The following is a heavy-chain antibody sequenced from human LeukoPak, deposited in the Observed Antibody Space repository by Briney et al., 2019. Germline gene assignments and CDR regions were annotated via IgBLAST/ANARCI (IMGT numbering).Heavy chain of an antibody. CDR3: TRLQAYDSSGYVHAFDI. Sequence: PGGSLRLSCAASGFTFSGSAMHWVRQASGKGLEWVGRIRSKANSYATAYAASVKGRFTISRDDSKNTAYLQMNSLKTEDTAVYYCTRLQAYDSSGYVHAFDIWGQGTMVTVSS. CDR1: GFTFSGSA. J-gene: IGHJ3*02. D-gene: IGHD3-22*01. V-gene: IGHV3-73*01. CDR2: IRSKANSYAT.